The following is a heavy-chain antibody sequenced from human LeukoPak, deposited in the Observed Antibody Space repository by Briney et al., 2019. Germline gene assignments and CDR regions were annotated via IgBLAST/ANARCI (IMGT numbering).Heavy chain of an antibody. CDR3: ARGSVYCGGDCFDY. J-gene: IGHJ4*02. D-gene: IGHD2-21*01. Sequence: SETLSLTCAVYGGSFSGYYWSWIRQPPGKGLEWIGEINHSGSTNYNPSLKGRVTISVDTSKNQFSLKLSSVTAADTAVYYCARGSVYCGGDCFDYWGQGTLVTVSS. CDR2: INHSGST. V-gene: IGHV4-34*01. CDR1: GGSFSGYY.